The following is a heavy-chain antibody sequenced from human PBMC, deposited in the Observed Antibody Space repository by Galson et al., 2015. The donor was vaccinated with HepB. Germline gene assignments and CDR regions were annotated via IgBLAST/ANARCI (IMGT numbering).Heavy chain of an antibody. CDR1: GGSISTYH. D-gene: IGHD1/OR15-1a*01. J-gene: IGHJ4*02. CDR3: ARNNPFDY. Sequence: LSLTCTVSGGSISTYHWSWIRQRAGKGLEWIGRIFTTGNVDYNPSLKTRVTMSLDTSKNQFSLKLSSVSAADTAVYYCARNNPFDYWGQGSLVTVSS. V-gene: IGHV4-4*07. CDR2: IFTTGNV.